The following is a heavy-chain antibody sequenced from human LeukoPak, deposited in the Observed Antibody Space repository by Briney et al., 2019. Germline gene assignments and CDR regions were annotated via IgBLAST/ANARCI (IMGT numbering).Heavy chain of an antibody. CDR2: IYSSGNT. V-gene: IGHV4-59*04. CDR1: GYTFTGYY. J-gene: IGHJ4*02. Sequence: SCKASGYTFTGYYMHWVRQAPGQGLEWIGNIYSSGNTYYNASLKSRVTMYIDTSKNQFSLKLSSVTAADTAMYYCAKSNGYGLIDYWGQGTLVTVSS. CDR3: AKSNGYGLIDY. D-gene: IGHD5-12*01.